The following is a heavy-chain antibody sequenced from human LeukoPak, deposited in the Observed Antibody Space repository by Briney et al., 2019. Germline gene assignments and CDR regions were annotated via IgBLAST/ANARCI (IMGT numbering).Heavy chain of an antibody. Sequence: SETLSLTCSVSDGSINSYYWNWIRRSPGKGLEWIGYIYYNGNTNYSPSLQSRVTMSVDTSKNLFSLKVSSVTAADTAVYYCARGRSNYYGMDVWGQGTTVSVSS. V-gene: IGHV4-59*01. J-gene: IGHJ6*02. CDR2: IYYNGNT. D-gene: IGHD1-26*01. CDR3: ARGRSNYYGMDV. CDR1: DGSINSYY.